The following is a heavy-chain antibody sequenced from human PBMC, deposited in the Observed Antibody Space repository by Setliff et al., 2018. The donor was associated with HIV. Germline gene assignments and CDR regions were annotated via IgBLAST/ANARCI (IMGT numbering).Heavy chain of an antibody. J-gene: IGHJ5*02. V-gene: IGHV4-4*02. CDR3: ARRYRIAARPKWFDP. Sequence: SETLSLTCAVSGDSVTTSSWWSWVRQSPGKGLEWIGEIYRSGSTNYNPSLKSRVTISVDTSKNQFSLKLSSVTASDTAVYYCARRYRIAARPKWFDPWGQGTLVTVSS. CDR2: IYRSGST. CDR1: GDSVTTSSW. D-gene: IGHD6-6*01.